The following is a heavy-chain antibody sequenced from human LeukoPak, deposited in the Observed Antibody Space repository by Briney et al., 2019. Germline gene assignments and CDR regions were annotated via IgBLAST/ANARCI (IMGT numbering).Heavy chain of an antibody. Sequence: GGSLRLSCAASGFTSSSYAMSWVRQAPGKGLEWVSTINSNGGNTYYADSVKGRVTISRDNSKNTLYLQMNSLRVEDTAVYYCARDYYDGSAYYSYYEYWGQGTLVTVSS. CDR3: ARDYYDGSAYYSYYEY. CDR2: INSNGGNT. D-gene: IGHD3-22*01. V-gene: IGHV3-23*01. CDR1: GFTSSSYA. J-gene: IGHJ4*02.